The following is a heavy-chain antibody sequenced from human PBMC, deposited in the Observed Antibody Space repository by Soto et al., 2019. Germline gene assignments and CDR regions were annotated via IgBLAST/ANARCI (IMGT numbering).Heavy chain of an antibody. Sequence: SETLSLTCTVSGGSIISYYWSWIRQPPGKGLEWIGYIYYSGSTNYNPSLKSRVTISVDTSKNQFSLKLSSVTAADTAVYYCAREDYDFWSGYTPHDAFDIWGQGTMVTVSS. CDR3: AREDYDFWSGYTPHDAFDI. CDR2: IYYSGST. D-gene: IGHD3-3*01. V-gene: IGHV4-59*01. CDR1: GGSIISYY. J-gene: IGHJ3*02.